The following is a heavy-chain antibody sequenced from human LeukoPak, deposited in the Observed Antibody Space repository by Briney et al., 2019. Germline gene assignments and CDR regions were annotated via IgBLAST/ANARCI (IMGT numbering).Heavy chain of an antibody. V-gene: IGHV1-2*04. D-gene: IGHD6-19*01. J-gene: IGHJ4*02. CDR1: GYTFTGYY. Sequence: ASVKVSCKASGYTFTGYYMHWVRQAPGQGLEWMGWINPNSGGTNYAQKFQGWVTMTRDTSISTARMELSRLRSDDTAVYYCARERAVAGCDYWGQGTLVTVSS. CDR3: ARERAVAGCDY. CDR2: INPNSGGT.